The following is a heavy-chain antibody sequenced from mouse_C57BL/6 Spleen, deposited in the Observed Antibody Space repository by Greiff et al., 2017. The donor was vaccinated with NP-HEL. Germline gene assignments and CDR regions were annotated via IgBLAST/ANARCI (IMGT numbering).Heavy chain of an antibody. CDR1: GFTFSDYG. CDR3: AKSSYSDAMDY. Sequence: EVKLVESGGGLVKPGGSLKLSCAASGFTFSDYGMHWVRQAPEKGLEWVAYISSGSSTIYYADTVTGRFTISRDNAKNTLFLQMTSLRSEDTAMYYCAKSSYSDAMDYWGQGPSVTVSS. J-gene: IGHJ4*01. CDR2: ISSGSSTI. D-gene: IGHD1-1*01. V-gene: IGHV5-17*01.